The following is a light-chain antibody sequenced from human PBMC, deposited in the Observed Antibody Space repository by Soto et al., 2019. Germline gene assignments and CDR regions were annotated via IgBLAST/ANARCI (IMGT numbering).Light chain of an antibody. V-gene: IGLV1-40*01. CDR1: SSNIGAGYH. CDR3: QSYDSSLGYV. J-gene: IGLJ1*01. CDR2: TNR. Sequence: QSVLTQPPSVSGTPGQRVTISCSGSSSNIGAGYHVHWYQQLPGTAPKLLIYTNRYRPSGVPDRFSGSRSGTSASLAITGLQAEDEADYYCQSYDSSLGYVFGTGTKLTVL.